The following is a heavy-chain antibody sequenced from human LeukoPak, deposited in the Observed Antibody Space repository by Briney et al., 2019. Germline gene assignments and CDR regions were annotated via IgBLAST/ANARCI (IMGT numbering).Heavy chain of an antibody. CDR3: ARGRLLMWFDP. J-gene: IGHJ5*02. Sequence: SETLSLTCAVYGGSFSGYSWSWIRQPPGKGLEWMGEINHSGSTNYNPSLTSRVTISVDTSKKQFSLKLSSVTAADTAVYYCARGRLLMWFDPWGQGTLVTVSS. CDR2: INHSGST. D-gene: IGHD3-16*01. CDR1: GGSFSGYS. V-gene: IGHV4-34*01.